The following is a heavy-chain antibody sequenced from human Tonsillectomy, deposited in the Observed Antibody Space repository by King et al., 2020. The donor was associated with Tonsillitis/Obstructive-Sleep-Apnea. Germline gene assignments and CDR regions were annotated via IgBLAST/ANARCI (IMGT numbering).Heavy chain of an antibody. CDR1: GITFSSYA. Sequence: VQLVESGGGLVQPGGSLRLSCAASGITFSSYAMSWVRQAPGKGLEWGSTISGGGGSTCYADSVKGRFTISRDNSKNTLYLQMNSLRAEDTAVYYCAKAMVQGIIITIFDYWGQGTLVTVSS. V-gene: IGHV3-23*04. CDR3: AKAMVQGIIITIFDY. J-gene: IGHJ4*02. D-gene: IGHD3-10*01. CDR2: ISGGGGST.